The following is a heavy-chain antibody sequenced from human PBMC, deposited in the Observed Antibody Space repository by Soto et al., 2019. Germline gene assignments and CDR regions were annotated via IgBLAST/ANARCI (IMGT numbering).Heavy chain of an antibody. CDR2: ISYDGSNK. Sequence: QVQLVESGGGVVQPGRSLRLSCAASGFTFSSYGMHWVRQAPGKGLEWVAVISYDGSNKYYADSVKGRFTISRDNSKNTLYLQMNSLRAEDTAVYYCAKDLATSNGGSMDVWGQGTTVTVSS. CDR3: AKDLATSNGGSMDV. J-gene: IGHJ6*02. D-gene: IGHD1-26*01. CDR1: GFTFSSYG. V-gene: IGHV3-30*18.